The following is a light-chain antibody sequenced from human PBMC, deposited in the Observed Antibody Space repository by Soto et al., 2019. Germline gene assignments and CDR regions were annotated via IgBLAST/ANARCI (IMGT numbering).Light chain of an antibody. CDR2: GAS. J-gene: IGKJ1*01. V-gene: IGKV1-39*01. CDR3: QQTYNTPRT. Sequence: DIQMTQSPSSLPASVGDRVTITCRASQSVTDHLNWYQQIPGKGPKLLIYGASRLQGGVPSRFSASGYDTDFTLTISSLQPEDFATYYCQQTYNTPRTFGQGTKVEVK. CDR1: QSVTDH.